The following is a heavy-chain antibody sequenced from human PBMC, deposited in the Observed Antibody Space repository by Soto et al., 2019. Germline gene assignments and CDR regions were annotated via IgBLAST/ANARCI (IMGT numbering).Heavy chain of an antibody. D-gene: IGHD3-3*01. Sequence: SVKVSCKASGCTFSSYAISWVRQAPGQGLEWMGGIIPIFGTANYAQKFHGRVTITADKSTSTAYMELSSLRSEDTAVYYCARDGLRFLEWSNPFDPWGQGTLVTVSS. CDR1: GCTFSSYA. CDR3: ARDGLRFLEWSNPFDP. J-gene: IGHJ5*02. V-gene: IGHV1-69*06. CDR2: IIPIFGTA.